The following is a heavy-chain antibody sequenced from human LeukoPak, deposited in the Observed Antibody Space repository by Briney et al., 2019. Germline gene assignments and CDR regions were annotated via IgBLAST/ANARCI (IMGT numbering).Heavy chain of an antibody. D-gene: IGHD3-10*01. Sequence: SETLSLTCTVSGGSISNYYWTWIRQPAGEGLEWIGRIYTSGSTTYSPSLKSRVTMSVDTSKNQSSLQVSSVTAADTAVYYCARQYFASGKYYYAMDVWGPGTTVTVSS. V-gene: IGHV4-4*07. CDR2: IYTSGST. CDR3: ARQYFASGKYYYAMDV. CDR1: GGSISNYY. J-gene: IGHJ6*02.